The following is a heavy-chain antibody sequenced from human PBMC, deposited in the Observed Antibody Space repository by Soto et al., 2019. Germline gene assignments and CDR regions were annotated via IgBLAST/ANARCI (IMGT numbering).Heavy chain of an antibody. D-gene: IGHD1-26*01. V-gene: IGHV3-11*03. J-gene: IGHJ4*02. CDR1: GVTFSDHN. CDR3: AGYLGATTHGNDRKRAFDY. Sequence: PRPPSAASGVTFSDHNMHWIRQAQRKGLELVSSISSSGSATTYVDSVTGRFTVSRDNATNSLYLQMNSLRAEDTAVYYCAGYLGATTHGNDRKRAFDYWGQGTLVTVSS. CDR2: ISSSGSAT.